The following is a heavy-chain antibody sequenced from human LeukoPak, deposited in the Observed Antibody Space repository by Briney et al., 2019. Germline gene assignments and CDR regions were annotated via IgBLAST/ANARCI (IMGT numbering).Heavy chain of an antibody. CDR2: IYYSGST. V-gene: IGHV4-59*01. CDR1: GGSISSYY. J-gene: IGHJ2*01. CDR3: ARAPYGDYGSVGVGYFDL. Sequence: SETLSLTCTGSGGSISSYYWSWIRQPPGKGVEWIGYIYYSGSTNYNPSLKSRVTISVDTSKNQFSLKLSSVTAADTAVYYCARAPYGDYGSVGVGYFDLWGRGTLVTVSS. D-gene: IGHD4-17*01.